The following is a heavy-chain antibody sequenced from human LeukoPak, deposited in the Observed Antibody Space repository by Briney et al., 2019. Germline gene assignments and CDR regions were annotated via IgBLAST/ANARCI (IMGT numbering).Heavy chain of an antibody. J-gene: IGHJ4*02. CDR2: ISYDGSNK. V-gene: IGHV3-30-3*01. Sequence: GGSLRLSCAASGFTFSSYAMHWVRQAPGKGLEWVAVISYDGSNKYYADSVKGRFTISRDNSKNTLYLQMNSLRAEDTAVYYCAKDRGIAAAGIVTFNDYWGQGTLVTVSS. D-gene: IGHD6-13*01. CDR1: GFTFSSYA. CDR3: AKDRGIAAAGIVTFNDY.